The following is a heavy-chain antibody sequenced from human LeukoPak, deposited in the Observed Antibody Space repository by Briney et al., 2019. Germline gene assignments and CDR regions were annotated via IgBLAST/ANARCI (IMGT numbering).Heavy chain of an antibody. Sequence: ASVKVSCKASGYTFTGYYMHWVRQAPGQGLDWMGGINPNSGGTKYAQNFQGRISLTTDTSINTAYMELSSLRSDDTAVYYCARGGRDGYNEGYFDYWGQGTLVTVSS. CDR3: ARGGRDGYNEGYFDY. CDR2: INPNSGGT. CDR1: GYTFTGYY. D-gene: IGHD5-24*01. V-gene: IGHV1-2*02. J-gene: IGHJ4*02.